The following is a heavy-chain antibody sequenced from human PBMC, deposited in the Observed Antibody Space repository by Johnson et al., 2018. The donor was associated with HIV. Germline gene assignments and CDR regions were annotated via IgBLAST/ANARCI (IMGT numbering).Heavy chain of an antibody. CDR3: AKDPLTICGVVIAPGDAFDI. J-gene: IGHJ3*02. CDR1: GFTFSSYA. D-gene: IGHD3-3*01. CDR2: ISGSGGST. Sequence: VQVVESGGGLVQPGGSLRLSCAASGFTFSSYAMSWVRQAPGKGLEWVSAISGSGGSTYYADSVKGRFTISRDNSKNTLYLQMNSLRAEDTAVYYCAKDPLTICGVVIAPGDAFDIWGQGTMVTVSS. V-gene: IGHV3-23*04.